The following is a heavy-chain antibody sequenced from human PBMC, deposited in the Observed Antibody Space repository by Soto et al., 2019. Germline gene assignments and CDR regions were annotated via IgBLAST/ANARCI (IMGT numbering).Heavy chain of an antibody. D-gene: IGHD2-15*01. Sequence: EVQLVESGGGLVKPGGSLRLSCAASGFTFSVYSMNWVRQAPGKGLEWVSSISSSSSNIYYADSVKGRFTISRDNAKNSLYLQMNSLRDDDTAVYYCARDRRCSGGSCFDYWGQGTLVTVSS. CDR1: GFTFSVYS. CDR3: ARDRRCSGGSCFDY. V-gene: IGHV3-21*01. CDR2: ISSSSSNI. J-gene: IGHJ4*02.